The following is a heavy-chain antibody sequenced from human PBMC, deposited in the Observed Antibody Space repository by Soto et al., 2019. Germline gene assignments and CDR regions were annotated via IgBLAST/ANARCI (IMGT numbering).Heavy chain of an antibody. CDR3: ARTPYYYNSSGYYHEENYFDY. V-gene: IGHV4-31*03. Sequence: QVQLQESGPGLVKPSQTLSLTCTVSGGSISSGGYYWSWIRQHPGKGLEWIGYIYYSGSTYYNPSLKSRVTIAVDTSKNQYFLKLSSVTAADTAVYYCARTPYYYNSSGYYHEENYFDYWGQGTLVTVSS. CDR1: GGSISSGGYY. D-gene: IGHD3-22*01. J-gene: IGHJ4*02. CDR2: IYYSGST.